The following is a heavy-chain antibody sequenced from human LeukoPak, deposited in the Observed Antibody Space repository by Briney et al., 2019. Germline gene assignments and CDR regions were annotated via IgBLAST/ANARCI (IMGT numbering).Heavy chain of an antibody. J-gene: IGHJ4*02. CDR1: GFTFSSYA. V-gene: IGHV3-30-3*01. D-gene: IGHD5-12*01. Sequence: GGSLRLSCAASGFTFSSYAMHWVRQAPGKGLEWVAVISYDGSNKYYADSVKGRFTISRDNSKNTLYLQMNNLRAEDTAVYYCARDRMVATWGPFDYWGQGTLVTVSS. CDR2: ISYDGSNK. CDR3: ARDRMVATWGPFDY.